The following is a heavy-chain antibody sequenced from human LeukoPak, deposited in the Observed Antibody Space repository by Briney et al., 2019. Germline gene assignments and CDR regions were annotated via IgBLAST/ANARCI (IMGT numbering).Heavy chain of an antibody. Sequence: SETLSLTCAVSGGSFSGYYWSWIRPPPGKGLEWIGEINHSGSTNYNPSLKSRVTISVDTSKNQFSLKLSSVTAADTAVYYCARGGLAAAGPFDYWGQGTLVTVSS. J-gene: IGHJ4*02. D-gene: IGHD6-13*01. CDR1: GGSFSGYY. CDR2: INHSGST. CDR3: ARGGLAAAGPFDY. V-gene: IGHV4-34*01.